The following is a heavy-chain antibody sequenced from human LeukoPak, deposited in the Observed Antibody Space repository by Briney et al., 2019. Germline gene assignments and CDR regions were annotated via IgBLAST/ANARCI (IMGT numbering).Heavy chain of an antibody. D-gene: IGHD7-27*01. CDR1: GGTFSSYA. Sequence: ASVKVSCKASGGTFSSYAISWVRQAPGQGLEWMGGIIPIFGTANYAQKFQGRVTITTDESTSTAYMELSSLRSEDTAVYYCAAGDLYAFDIWGQGTMVTVSS. CDR2: IIPIFGTA. J-gene: IGHJ3*02. CDR3: AAGDLYAFDI. V-gene: IGHV1-69*05.